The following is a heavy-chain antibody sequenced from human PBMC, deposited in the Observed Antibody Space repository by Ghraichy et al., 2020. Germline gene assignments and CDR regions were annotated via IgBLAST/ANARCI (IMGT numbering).Heavy chain of an antibody. CDR3: ARGGVTAAGTEEGYYFDY. Sequence: SLRLSCAASGFTFSSYAMHWVRQAPGKGLEWVAVISYDGSNKYYADSVKGRFTISRDNSKNTLYLQMNSLRAEDTAVYYCARGGVTAAGTEEGYYFDYCAPGTLVTVSP. V-gene: IGHV3-30*04. CDR2: ISYDGSNK. J-gene: IGHJ4*02. CDR1: GFTFSSYA. D-gene: IGHD6-13*01.